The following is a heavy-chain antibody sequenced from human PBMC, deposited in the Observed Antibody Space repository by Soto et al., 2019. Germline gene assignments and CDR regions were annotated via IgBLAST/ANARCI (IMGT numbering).Heavy chain of an antibody. CDR1: GGTFSSYA. D-gene: IGHD1-26*01. J-gene: IGHJ6*02. V-gene: IGHV1-69*01. CDR3: ATTSWRVGDTLSYYGMDV. Sequence: QVQLVQSGAEVKKPGSSVKVSCKASGGTFSSYAISWVRQAPGQGLEWMGGIIPIFGTANYAQKFQGRVTITADESTSTAYMELSSLRSEDTAVYYCATTSWRVGDTLSYYGMDVWGQGTTVTVSS. CDR2: IIPIFGTA.